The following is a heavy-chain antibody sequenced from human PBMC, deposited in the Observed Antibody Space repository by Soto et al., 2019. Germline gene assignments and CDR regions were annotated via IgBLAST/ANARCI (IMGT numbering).Heavy chain of an antibody. J-gene: IGHJ5*02. CDR2: IRNKANGYAT. Sequence: GGSLRLSCSASGFTFSIYAMHWVRQASGKGLEWVGLIRNKANGYATAYAASVRGRITVSRDDSKNMAFLEINSLKSEDTAVYHCARQGVALELDLWGQGT. CDR3: ARQGVALELDL. CDR1: GFTFSIYA. D-gene: IGHD1-7*01. V-gene: IGHV3-73*01.